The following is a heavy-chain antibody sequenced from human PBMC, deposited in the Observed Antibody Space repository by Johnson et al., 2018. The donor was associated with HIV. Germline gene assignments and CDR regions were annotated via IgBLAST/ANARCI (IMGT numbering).Heavy chain of an antibody. CDR3: TRALVARDAFDI. CDR2: IWYDGSNK. J-gene: IGHJ3*02. V-gene: IGHV3-33*01. D-gene: IGHD4-11*01. CDR1: GFTFSSYG. Sequence: QEQLVESGGGVVQPGRSLRLSCAASGFTFSSYGMHWVRQAPGKGLEWVAVIWYDGSNKYYADSVKGRFTIYRDNSKNTLYLQMNSLRAEDTAVSYWTRALVARDAFDIWGQGTMVTVSS.